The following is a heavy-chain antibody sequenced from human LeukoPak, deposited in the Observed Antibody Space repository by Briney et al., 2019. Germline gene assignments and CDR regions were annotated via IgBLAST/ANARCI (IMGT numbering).Heavy chain of an antibody. V-gene: IGHV3-7*05. J-gene: IGHJ4*02. CDR2: IKQGGSEK. CDR3: ARDHVALFDY. Sequence: PGGSLRLSCAASGFTFRTYWMSWVRQAPGKGLEWVANIKQGGSEKYYVDSVKGRFTISRDNAKNSLYLEMNSLRAEDTAMYYCARDHVALFDYWGQGTLVTVSS. CDR1: GFTFRTYW.